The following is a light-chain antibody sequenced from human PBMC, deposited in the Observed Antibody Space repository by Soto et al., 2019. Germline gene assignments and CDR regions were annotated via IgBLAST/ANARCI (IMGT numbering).Light chain of an antibody. CDR1: QSVSSY. Sequence: EIVLTQSPATLSLSPVERATLSCMASQSVSSYLAWYQQKPGQAPRLLIYDASNRATGIPARFSGSGSGTDFTLTISRLEPEDFAVYYCQQYNNWPITFGQGTRLEIK. V-gene: IGKV3-11*01. CDR2: DAS. CDR3: QQYNNWPIT. J-gene: IGKJ5*01.